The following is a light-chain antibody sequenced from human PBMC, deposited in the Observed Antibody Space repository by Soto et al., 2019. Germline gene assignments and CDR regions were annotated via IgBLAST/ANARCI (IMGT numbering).Light chain of an antibody. CDR2: DVS. CDR3: CSYAGNSLWV. CDR1: SSDVGGYNY. J-gene: IGLJ3*02. Sequence: QSALTQPRSVSGSPGQSVTISCTGTSSDVGGYNYVSWYQQHPGKAPKLMIYDVSKWPSGVPDRFSGSKSGNTASLTISGLQDEDEADYCCCSYAGNSLWVFGGGTQLTVL. V-gene: IGLV2-11*01.